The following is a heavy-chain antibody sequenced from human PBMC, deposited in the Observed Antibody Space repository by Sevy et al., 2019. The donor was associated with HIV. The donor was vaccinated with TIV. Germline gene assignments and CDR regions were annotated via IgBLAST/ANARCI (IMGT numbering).Heavy chain of an antibody. CDR3: AHETFGRFES. D-gene: IGHD3-16*01. Sequence: GGSLRLSCAASGFTFSANWMNWVRQAPGKGLEWVANIKADGSDKHYVDCVEGRFTISGDNAKNLLFLQMNSPRVEETAVYYCAHETFGRFESWGQGTLVTVSS. CDR1: GFTFSANW. J-gene: IGHJ4*02. V-gene: IGHV3-7*01. CDR2: IKADGSDK.